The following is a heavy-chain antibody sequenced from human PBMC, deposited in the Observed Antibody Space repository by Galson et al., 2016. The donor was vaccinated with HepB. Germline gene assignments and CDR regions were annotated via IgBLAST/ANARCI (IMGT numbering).Heavy chain of an antibody. D-gene: IGHD2-21*02. V-gene: IGHV3-7*01. Sequence: RLSXAASGXTFDNYWXCWVRXAPGKGLEXXXNIKQDGSEKYYVDSVKGRFTISRDNAKNSLYLQMNSLRAEDTAVYYCARGRDGGDYEDYWGQGTLVTVSS. CDR1: GXTFDNYW. J-gene: IGHJ4*02. CDR3: ARGRDGGDYEDY. CDR2: IKQDGSEK.